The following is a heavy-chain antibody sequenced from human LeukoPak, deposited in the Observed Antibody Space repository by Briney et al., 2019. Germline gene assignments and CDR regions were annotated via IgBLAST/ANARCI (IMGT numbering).Heavy chain of an antibody. D-gene: IGHD3-16*01. J-gene: IGHJ4*02. V-gene: IGHV3-30*04. Sequence: GTSLRLSCTGSGFTFSDSGMHWVRQAPGKGLEWMAILSYDGSLKYYADSVKGRFIISRDNSKNTLYLQVNSLRVEDTAVYYCATSIERSTWGSHALDFWGQGTLVTVSS. CDR3: ATSIERSTWGSHALDF. CDR1: GFTFSDSG. CDR2: LSYDGSLK.